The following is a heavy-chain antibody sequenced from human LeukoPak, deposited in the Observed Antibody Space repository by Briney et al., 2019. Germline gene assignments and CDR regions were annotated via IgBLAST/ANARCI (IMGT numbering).Heavy chain of an antibody. J-gene: IGHJ4*02. V-gene: IGHV1-8*01. CDR1: GYTFTSYD. Sequence: ASVKVSCKASGYTFTSYDINWVRQATGQGLEWMGWMNPNSGNTGYAQKFQGRVTMTRNTSISTAYMELSSLRSEDTAVYYFARFLSVAGGVGRDYWGQGTLVTVSS. D-gene: IGHD4-23*01. CDR2: MNPNSGNT. CDR3: ARFLSVAGGVGRDY.